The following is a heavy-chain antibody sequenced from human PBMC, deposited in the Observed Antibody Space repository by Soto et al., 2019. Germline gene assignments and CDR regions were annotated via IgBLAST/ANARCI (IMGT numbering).Heavy chain of an antibody. J-gene: IGHJ4*02. Sequence: PGGSLRLSFVASGFPFSYYEMNGVRQAPGKWLEWVSYISSGGSTIHYADSVRGRFTVSRDNARNSLYLQMNTLSVEDKDLYYCARDSAAGGYWAQGTLVPVYS. CDR3: ARDSAAGGY. D-gene: IGHD6-13*01. CDR2: ISSGGSTI. V-gene: IGHV3-48*03. CDR1: GFPFSYYE.